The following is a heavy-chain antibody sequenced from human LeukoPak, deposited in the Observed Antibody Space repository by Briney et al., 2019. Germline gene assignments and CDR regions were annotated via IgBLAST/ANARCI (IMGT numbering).Heavy chain of an antibody. CDR1: GCTFTSYD. CDR2: MNPNSGNT. D-gene: IGHD2-15*01. Sequence: ASVKVSCKAFGCTFTSYDINWVRQATGQGLEWMGWMNPNSGNTGYAQKFQGRITMTRNTSINTAYMELSSLRSEDTAVYYCARARARSKNWFDPWGQGTLVIVSS. V-gene: IGHV1-8*01. J-gene: IGHJ5*02. CDR3: ARARARSKNWFDP.